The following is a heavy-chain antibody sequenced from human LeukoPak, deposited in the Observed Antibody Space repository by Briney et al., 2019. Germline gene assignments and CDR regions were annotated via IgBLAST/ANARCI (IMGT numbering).Heavy chain of an antibody. D-gene: IGHD1/OR15-1a*01. Sequence: ASVKVSCTTSVYTFTTHDINWVRQAPGQGLEWMGRISAYNGYTNYGRRFQGRVTMTTDTSTNTAYMELRSLRSDDTAVYYCARVGTGTRSFDSWGQGTLVTVSS. CDR3: ARVGTGTRSFDS. CDR2: ISAYNGYT. J-gene: IGHJ4*02. CDR1: VYTFTTHD. V-gene: IGHV1-18*01.